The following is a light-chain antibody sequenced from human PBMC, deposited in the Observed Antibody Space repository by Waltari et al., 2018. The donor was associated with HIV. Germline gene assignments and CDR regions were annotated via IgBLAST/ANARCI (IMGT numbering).Light chain of an antibody. V-gene: IGLV2-14*01. J-gene: IGLJ3*02. CDR3: SSYTSSSTRV. CDR2: EVS. Sequence: QSALTQPASVSGSPGQSITISCTGTSSDVGGYTYVSWYQPHPGKAPKPMIYEVSNRPSGVSNRFSGSKSGNTASLTISGLQAEDEADYYCSSYTSSSTRVFGGGTNLTVL. CDR1: SSDVGGYTY.